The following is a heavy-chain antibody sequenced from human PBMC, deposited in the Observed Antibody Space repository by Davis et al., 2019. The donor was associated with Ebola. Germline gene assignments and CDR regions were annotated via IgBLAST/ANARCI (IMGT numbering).Heavy chain of an antibody. CDR3: ARHRHSPDYSGYLSQPFDY. D-gene: IGHD5-12*01. V-gene: IGHV5-51*01. J-gene: IGHJ4*02. CDR1: GYSFTSYW. Sequence: GESLKISCKGSGYSFTSYWIGWVRQMPGKGLEWLGIIYPGDSDTRYSPSFQGQVTISADNSRSTAYLHWRSLKASDTAMYYCARHRHSPDYSGYLSQPFDYWGQGALVTVSS. CDR2: IYPGDSDT.